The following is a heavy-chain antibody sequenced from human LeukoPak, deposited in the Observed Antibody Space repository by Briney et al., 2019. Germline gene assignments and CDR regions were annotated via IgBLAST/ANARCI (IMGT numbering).Heavy chain of an antibody. J-gene: IGHJ4*02. CDR1: GFTFSSYA. CDR3: AKGAYYHGSGRYFEY. V-gene: IGHV3-23*01. D-gene: IGHD3-10*01. CDR2: ISGSGGAT. Sequence: GGSLRLSCAASGFTFSSYAMNWVRQAPGKGLEWVSAISGSGGATYYADSEKGRFTMSSDNSKNPLYLQMNSLSADDTALYYCAKGAYYHGSGRYFEYWGQGTLVTVSS.